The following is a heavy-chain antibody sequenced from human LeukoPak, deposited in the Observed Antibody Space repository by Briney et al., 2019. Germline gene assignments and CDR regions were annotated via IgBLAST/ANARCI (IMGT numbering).Heavy chain of an antibody. V-gene: IGHV1-18*01. D-gene: IGHD3-22*01. Sequence: ASVKVSCKASGGTFSSYAISWVRQAPGQGLEWMGWISAYNGNTNYAQKLQGRVTMTTDTSTSTAYMELRSLRPDDTAVYYCARAGHYYDSSGYYDYWGQGTLVTVSS. J-gene: IGHJ4*02. CDR2: ISAYNGNT. CDR3: ARAGHYYDSSGYYDY. CDR1: GGTFSSYA.